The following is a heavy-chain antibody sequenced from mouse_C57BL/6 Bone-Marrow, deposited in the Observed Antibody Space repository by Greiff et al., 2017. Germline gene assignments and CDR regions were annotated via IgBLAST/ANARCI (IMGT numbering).Heavy chain of an antibody. V-gene: IGHV1-64*01. CDR1: GYTFTSYW. CDR2: IHPNSGST. CDR3: ARTKFG. J-gene: IGHJ3*02. Sequence: QVQLQQPGAELVKPGASVKLSCKASGYTFTSYWMHWVNQRPGQGLEWIGMIHPNSGSTNYNEKFKSKVTLTVDKSSSTAYLQLSSLTSEDSAVYYCARTKFGWGQGTLVTVSA. D-gene: IGHD1-3*01.